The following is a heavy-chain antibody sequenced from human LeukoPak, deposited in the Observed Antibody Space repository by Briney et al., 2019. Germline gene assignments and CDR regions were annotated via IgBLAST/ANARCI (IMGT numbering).Heavy chain of an antibody. J-gene: IGHJ5*01. Sequence: PGESLRLSCAASGFTFSSYWMHWVRQAPGKGLVWVSRINSDGSSTSYADSVKGRFTISRDNAKNTLYLQMNSLRAEDTAVYYCARDGTSSTWVAYNWFDSWGQGTPVTVSS. V-gene: IGHV3-74*01. CDR1: GFTFSSYW. D-gene: IGHD6-13*01. CDR3: ARDGTSSTWVAYNWFDS. CDR2: INSDGSST.